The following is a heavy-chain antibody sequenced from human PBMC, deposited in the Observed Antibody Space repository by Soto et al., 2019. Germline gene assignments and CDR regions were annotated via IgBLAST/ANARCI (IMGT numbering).Heavy chain of an antibody. CDR3: TTFCGDCEGDFDY. V-gene: IGHV3-15*01. Sequence: EVQLVESGGGLVKPGGSLRLSCAASGFTFSNAWMSWVRQAPGKGLEWVGRIKSKTDGGTTDYAAPVKGRSTISRDDSKNTLYLQMNSLTTEDTAVYYCTTFCGDCEGDFDYWGQGTLVTVSS. CDR1: GFTFSNAW. D-gene: IGHD2-21*02. J-gene: IGHJ4*02. CDR2: IKSKTDGGTT.